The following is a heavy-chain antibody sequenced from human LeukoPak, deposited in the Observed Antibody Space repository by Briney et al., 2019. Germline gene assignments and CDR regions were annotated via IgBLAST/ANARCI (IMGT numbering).Heavy chain of an antibody. J-gene: IGHJ2*01. CDR2: SYSGGSS. CDR1: GFTVSTNY. D-gene: IGHD3-16*02. CDR3: AREEHYRRYFAL. Sequence: GGSLRLSCAASGFTVSTNYMSWVRQAPGKGLEWVSVSYSGGSSYYADSVEGRFTISRDNSKNTLYLQMNSLRAEDTAVYFCAREEHYRRYFALWGRGTLVTVSS. V-gene: IGHV3-53*01.